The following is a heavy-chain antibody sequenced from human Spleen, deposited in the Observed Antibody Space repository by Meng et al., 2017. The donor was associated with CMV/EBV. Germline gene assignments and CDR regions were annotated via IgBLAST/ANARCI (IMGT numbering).Heavy chain of an antibody. Sequence: GESLKISCAASGFTFTSYAMTWVRQAPGKGPEWVSIISASGGNTKYADSVKGRFTISRDNSKNTLYLQVNSLRAEDTAVYYCVGDMARRPVWGQGTTVTVSS. J-gene: IGHJ6*02. CDR3: VGDMARRPV. V-gene: IGHV3-23*01. CDR1: GFTFTSYA. CDR2: ISASGGNT. D-gene: IGHD3-16*01.